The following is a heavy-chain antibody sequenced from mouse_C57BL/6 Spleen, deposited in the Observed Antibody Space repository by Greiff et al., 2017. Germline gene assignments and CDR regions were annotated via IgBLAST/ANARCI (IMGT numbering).Heavy chain of an antibody. V-gene: IGHV3-1*01. Sequence: EVKLQESGPGLVKPSQSLSLTCTVTGYSITSGYDWHWIRHFPGNKLEWMGYISYSGSTNYNPSLKSRISITHDTSKNHFFLKLNSVTTEDTATYYCARGIYYDYEYYVDYWGQGTTLTVSS. D-gene: IGHD2-4*01. CDR3: ARGIYYDYEYYVDY. CDR1: GYSITSGYD. CDR2: ISYSGST. J-gene: IGHJ2*01.